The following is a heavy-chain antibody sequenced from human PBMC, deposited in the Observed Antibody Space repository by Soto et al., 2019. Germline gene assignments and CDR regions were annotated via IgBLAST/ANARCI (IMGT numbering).Heavy chain of an antibody. CDR1: GFTFSSYS. V-gene: IGHV3-21*01. D-gene: IGHD3-10*01. CDR2: ISSSSSYI. Sequence: PGGSLRLSCAASGFTFSSYSMNWVRQAPGKGLEWVSSISSSSSYIYYADSVKGRFTISRDNAKNSLYLQMNSLRAEDTAVYYCARITMVRGVPDYWGQGTLVTVSS. CDR3: ARITMVRGVPDY. J-gene: IGHJ4*02.